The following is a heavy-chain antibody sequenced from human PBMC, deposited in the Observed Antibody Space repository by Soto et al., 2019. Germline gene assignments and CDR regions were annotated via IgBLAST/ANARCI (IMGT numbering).Heavy chain of an antibody. CDR1: GFTFSDYA. V-gene: IGHV3-23*01. Sequence: GGSLRLSCAASGFTFSDYAMTWVRQAPGKGLEWVSSISDSGSTTYYADSVKGRFTISRDNSNNTLYLQMNTLRAEDTAVYYCAKHQIAMIVVKIYFGVWGRGTTVTVSS. D-gene: IGHD3-22*01. CDR3: AKHQIAMIVVKIYFGV. CDR2: ISDSGSTT. J-gene: IGHJ3*01.